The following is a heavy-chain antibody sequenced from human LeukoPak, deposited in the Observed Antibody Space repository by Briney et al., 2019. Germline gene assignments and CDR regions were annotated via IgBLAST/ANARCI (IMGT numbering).Heavy chain of an antibody. CDR3: ARAGPYCSSTSCYYYYYCYMDV. CDR2: INHSGST. Sequence: SETLSLTCAVYGGSFSGYYWSWIRQPPGKGLEWIGEINHSGSTNYNPSLKSRVTISVDTSKNQFSLKLSSVTAADTAVYYCARAGPYCSSTSCYYYYYCYMDVWGKGTTVTVSS. J-gene: IGHJ6*03. V-gene: IGHV4-34*01. D-gene: IGHD2-2*01. CDR1: GGSFSGYY.